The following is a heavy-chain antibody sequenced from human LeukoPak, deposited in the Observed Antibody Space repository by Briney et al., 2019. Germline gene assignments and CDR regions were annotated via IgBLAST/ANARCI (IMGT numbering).Heavy chain of an antibody. CDR1: GGSISSYY. J-gene: IGHJ1*01. D-gene: IGHD6-19*01. CDR2: IYYSGST. Sequence: SETLSLTCTVSGGSISSYYWSWIRQPPGKGLEWIGYIYYSGSTNYNPSLKSRVTISVDTSENQFSLKLSSVTAADTAVYYCVRWGSRGWYCQDWGQGTLVTVSS. V-gene: IGHV4-59*01. CDR3: VRWGSRGWYCQD.